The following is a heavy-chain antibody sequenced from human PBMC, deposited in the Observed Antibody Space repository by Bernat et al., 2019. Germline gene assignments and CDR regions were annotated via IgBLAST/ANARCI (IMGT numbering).Heavy chain of an antibody. CDR2: IKSKSEGGAT. Sequence: EVQLVESGGGLVKPGESLRLSCAASDSTINNAWMNWVRQAPGKGLEWVGHIKSKSEGGATDFAAPVKGRFTISRDDSKSTVYLQMSSLKTEDTAVYYCTTGWDYYFDFWGQGTLVTVSS. D-gene: IGHD1-26*01. J-gene: IGHJ4*02. V-gene: IGHV3-15*07. CDR3: TTGWDYYFDF. CDR1: DSTINNAW.